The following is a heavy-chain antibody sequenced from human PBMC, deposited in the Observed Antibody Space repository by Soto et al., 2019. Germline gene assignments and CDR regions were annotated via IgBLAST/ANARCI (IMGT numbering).Heavy chain of an antibody. CDR2: INPSDDST. J-gene: IGHJ6*02. CDR3: ARLPTCSGGSCYPGYNGLDV. Sequence: QVQLVQSGAEVKKPGASVKVSCKASGYSFTTYYMHWVRQAPGQGLEWMGIINPSDDSTTYAQKFQGRVTMTRDPSTSTVYMELRSLRSEDTAVYYCARLPTCSGGSCYPGYNGLDVWGQGTTVTVSS. V-gene: IGHV1-46*01. CDR1: GYSFTTYY. D-gene: IGHD2-15*01.